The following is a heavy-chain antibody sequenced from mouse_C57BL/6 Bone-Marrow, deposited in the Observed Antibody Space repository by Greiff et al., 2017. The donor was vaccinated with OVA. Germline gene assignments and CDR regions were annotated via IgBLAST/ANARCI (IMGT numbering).Heavy chain of an antibody. Sequence: EVHLVESGGGLVQPGGSLKLSCAASGFTFSDYYMYWVRQTPEKRLEWVAYISNGGGSTYYPDTVKGRFTISSANAKNTLYLQMSRLKSEDTAMYYCARHHYSNYPFAYWGQGTLVTVSA. V-gene: IGHV5-12*01. D-gene: IGHD2-5*01. CDR3: ARHHYSNYPFAY. CDR1: GFTFSDYY. CDR2: ISNGGGST. J-gene: IGHJ3*01.